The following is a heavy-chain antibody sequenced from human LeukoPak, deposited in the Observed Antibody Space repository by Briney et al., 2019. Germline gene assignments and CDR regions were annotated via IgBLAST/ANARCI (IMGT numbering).Heavy chain of an antibody. CDR3: ARAWQLVAREDYYYYMDV. J-gene: IGHJ6*03. CDR2: IIPIFGTA. V-gene: IGHV1-69*13. D-gene: IGHD6-13*01. Sequence: GASVKVSCKASGGTFSRYAISWVRQAPGQGLEWMGGIIPIFGTANYAQKFQGRVTITADESTSAAYMEVSSLRSEDTAVYYCARAWQLVAREDYYYYMDVWGKGTTVTISS. CDR1: GGTFSRYA.